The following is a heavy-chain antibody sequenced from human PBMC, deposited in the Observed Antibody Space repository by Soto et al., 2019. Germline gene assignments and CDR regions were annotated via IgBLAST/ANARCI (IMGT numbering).Heavy chain of an antibody. CDR1: GFTFDDYA. Sequence: EVQLVESGGGLVQPGRSLRLSCAASGFTFDDYAMHWVRQAPVKGLEWVSGISWNSGSIGYADSVKGRFTISRDNAKNSLYLQMNSLRAEDTALYYCARLPLSSIAVAGTPLDIWGQGTMVTVSS. CDR3: ARLPLSSIAVAGTPLDI. J-gene: IGHJ3*02. D-gene: IGHD6-19*01. V-gene: IGHV3-9*01. CDR2: ISWNSGSI.